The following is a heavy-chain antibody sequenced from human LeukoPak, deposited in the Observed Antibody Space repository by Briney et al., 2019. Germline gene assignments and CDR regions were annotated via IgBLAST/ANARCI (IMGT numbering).Heavy chain of an antibody. D-gene: IGHD3-22*01. J-gene: IGHJ4*02. CDR2: IIPIFGTA. CDR1: GYTFTSYA. V-gene: IGHV1-69*13. Sequence: SVKVSCKASGYTFTSYAMHWVRQAPGQGLEWMGGIIPIFGTANYAQKFQGRVTITADESTSTAYMELSSLRSEDTAVYYCARNPLNYYDSSGYQHYWGQGTLVTVSS. CDR3: ARNPLNYYDSSGYQHY.